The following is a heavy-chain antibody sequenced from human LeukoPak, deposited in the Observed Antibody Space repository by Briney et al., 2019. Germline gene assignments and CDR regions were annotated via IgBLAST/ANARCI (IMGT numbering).Heavy chain of an antibody. J-gene: IGHJ3*02. CDR1: GYTFTSYG. CDR3: ARKYYYDSSGLYAFDI. D-gene: IGHD3-22*01. V-gene: IGHV1-18*01. Sequence: GASVKFSCKASGYTFTSYGISWVRQAPGQGLEWMGWISAYNGNTNYAQKLQGRVTMTTDTSTSTAYMELRSLRSDDTAVYYCARKYYYDSSGLYAFDIWGQGTMVTVSS. CDR2: ISAYNGNT.